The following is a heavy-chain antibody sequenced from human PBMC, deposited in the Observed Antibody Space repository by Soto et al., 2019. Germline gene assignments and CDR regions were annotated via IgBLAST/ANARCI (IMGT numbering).Heavy chain of an antibody. CDR3: ARVWVGTTFAYYYGMDV. Sequence: GESLKISCKASGYTFTTYGINWVRQAPGQGLEWMGWISAYNGNTNYAQKLQGRVTMTTDTSTSTAYMELRSLRSDDTAVYYCARVWVGTTFAYYYGMDVWGQGTTVTVSS. J-gene: IGHJ6*02. D-gene: IGHD1-1*01. V-gene: IGHV1-18*01. CDR1: GYTFTTYG. CDR2: ISAYNGNT.